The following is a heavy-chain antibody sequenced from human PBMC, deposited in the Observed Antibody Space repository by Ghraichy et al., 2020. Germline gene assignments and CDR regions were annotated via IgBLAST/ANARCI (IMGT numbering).Heavy chain of an antibody. Sequence: LTCAASGFTFSSYWMSWVRQAPGKGLEWVANIKQDGSEKYYVDSVKGRFTISRDNAKNSLYLQMNSLRAEDTAVYYCARDGPAYYYDSSGYFPFDYWGQGTLVTVSS. D-gene: IGHD3-22*01. CDR3: ARDGPAYYYDSSGYFPFDY. J-gene: IGHJ4*02. CDR2: IKQDGSEK. V-gene: IGHV3-7*03. CDR1: GFTFSSYW.